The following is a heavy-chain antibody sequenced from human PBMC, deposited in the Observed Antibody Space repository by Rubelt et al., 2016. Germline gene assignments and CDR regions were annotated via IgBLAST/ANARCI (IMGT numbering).Heavy chain of an antibody. CDR1: TFTSYG. CDR2: IWSDGSNK. D-gene: IGHD6-19*01. J-gene: IGHJ3*02. CDR3: ARDRRLAVAGMEGLDAFDI. V-gene: IGHV3-33*01. Sequence: TFTSYGMHWVRQAPGKGLESVAVIWSDGSNKDYADSVKGRFTISRDNAKNTLYLQMNSLRAEDTAVYYCARDRRLAVAGMEGLDAFDIWGQGTMVTVSS.